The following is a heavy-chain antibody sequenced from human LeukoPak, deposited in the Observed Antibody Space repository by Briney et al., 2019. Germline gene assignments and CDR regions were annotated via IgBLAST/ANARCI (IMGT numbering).Heavy chain of an antibody. CDR3: AKDGGYSYGYGFDY. D-gene: IGHD5-18*01. CDR2: ILPDGSQK. J-gene: IGHJ4*02. V-gene: IGHV3-7*01. Sequence: HTGGSLRLSCVASDFTFDFYWMTWVRQAPGKGLEWLANILPDGSQKYYVDSVKGRFTISRDNSKNTLYLQMNSLRAEDTAVYYCAKDGGYSYGYGFDYWAREPRSPSPQ. CDR1: DFTFDFYW.